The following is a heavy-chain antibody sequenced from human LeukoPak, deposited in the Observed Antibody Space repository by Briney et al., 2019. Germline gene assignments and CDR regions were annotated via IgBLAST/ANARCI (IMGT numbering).Heavy chain of an antibody. J-gene: IGHJ4*02. CDR2: INHSGST. Sequence: PSETLSLTCAVYGGSFSGYYWSWIRQPPGKGLEWIGEINHSGSTNYNPSLKSRVTISVDTSKNQFSLKLSSVTAADTAVYYCARYGPANYYGSGSYNGGFDYWGQETLVTVSS. D-gene: IGHD3-10*01. CDR1: GGSFSGYY. V-gene: IGHV4-34*01. CDR3: ARYGPANYYGSGSYNGGFDY.